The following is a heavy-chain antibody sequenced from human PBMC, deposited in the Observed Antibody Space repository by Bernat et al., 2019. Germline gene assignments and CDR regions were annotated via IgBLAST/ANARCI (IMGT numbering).Heavy chain of an antibody. CDR2: ISYDGSNK. V-gene: IGHV3-30*18. CDR1: GFTFSSYG. Sequence: QVQLVESGGGVVQPGRSLRLSCAASGFTFSSYGMHWVRQAPGKGLEWVAVISYDGSNKYYADSVKGRFTISRDNSKNSLYLQMNSLRTEDTALYYCAKDNFRYCSGGSCYSEDYWGQGTLVTVSS. CDR3: AKDNFRYCSGGSCYSEDY. D-gene: IGHD2-15*01. J-gene: IGHJ4*02.